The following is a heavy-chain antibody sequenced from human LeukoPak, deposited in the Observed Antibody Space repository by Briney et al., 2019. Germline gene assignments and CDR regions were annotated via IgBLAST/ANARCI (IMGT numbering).Heavy chain of an antibody. CDR3: VRDHYYSMDV. J-gene: IGHJ6*03. Sequence: GGSLRLSCEASGFTLSTYGMSWVRQAPGKGLEWVSATSGSGASTYYADSVKGRFTISRDNSKNTLYLQMNSLRADDTAIYYCVRDHYYSMDVWGKGTTVTVSS. V-gene: IGHV3-23*01. CDR1: GFTLSTYG. CDR2: TSGSGAST.